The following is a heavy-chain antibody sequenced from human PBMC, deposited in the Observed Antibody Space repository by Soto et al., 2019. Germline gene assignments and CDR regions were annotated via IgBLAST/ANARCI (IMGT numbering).Heavy chain of an antibody. CDR1: GGSISSSSYY. CDR2: IYYSGST. J-gene: IGHJ4*02. V-gene: IGHV4-39*01. CDR3: ARGSGWYFDY. Sequence: QLLESGPGLVKPSETLSLTCTVSGGSISSSSYYWGWIRQPPGKGLEWIGSIYYSGSTYYNPSLKSRVTISVDTSKNQFSLKLSSVTAADTAVYYCARGSGWYFDYWGQGTLVTVSS. D-gene: IGHD6-19*01.